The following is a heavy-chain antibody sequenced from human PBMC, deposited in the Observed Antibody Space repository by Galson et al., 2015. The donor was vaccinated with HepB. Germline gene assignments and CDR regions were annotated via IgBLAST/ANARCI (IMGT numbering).Heavy chain of an antibody. D-gene: IGHD3-3*01. CDR1: GGAVSRYY. CDR2: IYYSGRT. J-gene: IGHJ6*02. CDR3: ARDSPEDYDFWSGYYYGLYV. Sequence: ETLCRTYTVSGGAVSRYYWSWILQPPGKGLEWIGYIYYSGRTNYNPSLKSRVTISVDTSRNQFSLKLSSVTDADPGVYYCARDSPEDYDFWSGYYYGLYVWGQGATVTVS. V-gene: IGHV4-59*02.